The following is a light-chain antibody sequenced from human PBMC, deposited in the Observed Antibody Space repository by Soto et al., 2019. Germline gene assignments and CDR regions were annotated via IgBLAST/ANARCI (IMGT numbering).Light chain of an antibody. Sequence: QSALTQPPSASGSPEQSVTISCTGTSSDVGGYNYVSWYQQHPGKAPKLMIYEVSKRPSGVPDRFSGSKSGNTASLTVSGLQAEDEADYYCSSYAGSNKLFGGGTKLTVL. V-gene: IGLV2-8*01. CDR1: SSDVGGYNY. J-gene: IGLJ2*01. CDR2: EVS. CDR3: SSYAGSNKL.